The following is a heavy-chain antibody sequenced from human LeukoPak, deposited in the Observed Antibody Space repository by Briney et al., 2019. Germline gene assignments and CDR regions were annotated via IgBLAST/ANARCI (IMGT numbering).Heavy chain of an antibody. CDR3: ARASSLSGSVTLGMDV. CDR1: GGSISSYY. CDR2: IYYSGST. J-gene: IGHJ6*02. V-gene: IGHV4-59*01. D-gene: IGHD3-10*01. Sequence: SETLSLTCTVSGGSISSYYWSWIRQPPGKGLEWIGYIYYSGSTNYNPSLKSRVTISVDTSKNQFSLKLSSVTAADTAVYYCARASSLSGSVTLGMDVWGQGTTVTVSS.